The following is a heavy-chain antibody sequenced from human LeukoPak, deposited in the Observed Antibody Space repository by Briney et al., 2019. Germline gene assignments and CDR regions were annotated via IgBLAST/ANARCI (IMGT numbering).Heavy chain of an antibody. CDR3: ARLVYDYVWGSYRYGLDY. CDR2: IYYSGST. J-gene: IGHJ4*02. CDR1: GGSISSSSYY. Sequence: SETLSLTCTVSGGSISSSSYYWGWIRQPPGKGLEWIGSIYYSGSTYYHPSLKSRVTISVDTSKNQFSLKLSSVTAADTAVYYCARLVYDYVWGSYRYGLDYWGQGTLVTVSS. V-gene: IGHV4-39*07. D-gene: IGHD3-16*02.